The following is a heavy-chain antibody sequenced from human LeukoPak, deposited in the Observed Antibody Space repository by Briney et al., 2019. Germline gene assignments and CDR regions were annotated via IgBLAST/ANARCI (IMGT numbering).Heavy chain of an antibody. V-gene: IGHV1-8*01. J-gene: IGHJ4*02. CDR2: MNPNSGNT. D-gene: IGHD2-15*01. Sequence: ASVKVSCKASGYTFTSYDISWVRQATGQGLEWMGWMNPNSGNTGYAQKFQGRVTMTRNTSISTAYMELSSLRPEDTAVYYCARGPESYCSGGSCPLNFDYWGQGTLVTVSS. CDR3: ARGPESYCSGGSCPLNFDY. CDR1: GYTFTSYD.